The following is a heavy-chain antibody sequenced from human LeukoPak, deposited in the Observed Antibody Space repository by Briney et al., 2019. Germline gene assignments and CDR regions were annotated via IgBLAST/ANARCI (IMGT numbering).Heavy chain of an antibody. V-gene: IGHV4-30-4*08. CDR2: IYYSGST. CDR3: ARVWVYCSSTSCQGED. CDR1: GGSISSGDYY. D-gene: IGHD2-2*01. Sequence: SQTLSLTCTVSGGSISSGDYYWSWIRQPPGKGLEWIGYIYYSGSTYYNPSLKSRVTISVGTSKNQFSLKLSSVTAADTAVYYCARVWVYCSSTSCQGEDWGQGTLVTVSS. J-gene: IGHJ4*02.